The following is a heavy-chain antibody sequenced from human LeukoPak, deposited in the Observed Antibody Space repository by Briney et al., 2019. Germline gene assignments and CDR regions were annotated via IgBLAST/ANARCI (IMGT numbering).Heavy chain of an antibody. Sequence: SETLSLTCTVSGGSISSSSYYWGWIRQPPGKGLEWIGYIYYSGSTNYKPSLKSRVTISLDTSKSQFSLNLRSVTAADTAVYYCASCVPVTGCYWGQGALVTVSS. CDR2: IYYSGST. CDR3: ASCVPVTGCY. V-gene: IGHV4-61*05. D-gene: IGHD3-10*01. CDR1: GGSISSSSYY. J-gene: IGHJ4*02.